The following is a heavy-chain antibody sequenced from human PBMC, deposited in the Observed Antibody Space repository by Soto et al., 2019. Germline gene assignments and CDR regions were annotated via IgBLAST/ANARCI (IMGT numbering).Heavy chain of an antibody. D-gene: IGHD5-12*01. V-gene: IGHV4-39*01. CDR2: IYYSGST. J-gene: IGHJ5*02. CDR1: GGSISSSSYY. CDR3: ARQSTTPRIVATSNWFDP. Sequence: PSETLSLTCTVSGGSISSSSYYWGWIRQPPGKGLEWIGSIYYSGSTYYNPSLKSRVTISVDTSKNQFSLKLSSVTAADTAVYYCARQSTTPRIVATSNWFDPWGQGTLVTVSS.